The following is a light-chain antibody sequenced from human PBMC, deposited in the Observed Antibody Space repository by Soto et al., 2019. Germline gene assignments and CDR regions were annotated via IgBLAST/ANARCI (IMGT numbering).Light chain of an antibody. V-gene: IGKV3-15*01. J-gene: IGKJ2*01. Sequence: EIVMTQSPATLSVSPEESATLSCRVSQSISTELAWYQQKPGQPTMLLIDGSSTRAPGLPARFTGSGSGSDFTLTISELQSEDCAVYYWQQACNWPLTFGQGTRLDI. CDR1: QSISTE. CDR2: GSS. CDR3: QQACNWPLT.